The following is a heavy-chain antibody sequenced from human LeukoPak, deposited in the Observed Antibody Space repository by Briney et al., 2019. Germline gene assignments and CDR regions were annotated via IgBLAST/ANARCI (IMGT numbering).Heavy chain of an antibody. CDR1: GFTFSSYW. CDR2: INQDGSEK. V-gene: IGHV3-7*01. Sequence: PGGSLRLSCAASGFTFSSYWMSWVRQAPGKGLEWVANINQDGSEKYYVDSVKGRFTISRDNAKNSLYLKMNSLRDEDTAVYYCARDWWRVADTNEEDFDYWGQGTLVTVSS. D-gene: IGHD6-19*01. J-gene: IGHJ4*02. CDR3: ARDWWRVADTNEEDFDY.